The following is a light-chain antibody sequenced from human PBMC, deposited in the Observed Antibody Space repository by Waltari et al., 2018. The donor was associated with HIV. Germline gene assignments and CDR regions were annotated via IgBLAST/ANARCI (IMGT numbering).Light chain of an antibody. V-gene: IGLV2-23*01. J-gene: IGLJ2*01. CDR3: FSYAGSSTLEV. CDR1: SSDVGGYNL. Sequence: QSALTQPASVSGSPGQSITISCTGTSSDVGGYNLVSWYQQHPGKAPKLMIYEGSKRPSGVSNRFSGSKSGNTASLTISGLQAEDEAYYYCFSYAGSSTLEVFGGGTKLTVL. CDR2: EGS.